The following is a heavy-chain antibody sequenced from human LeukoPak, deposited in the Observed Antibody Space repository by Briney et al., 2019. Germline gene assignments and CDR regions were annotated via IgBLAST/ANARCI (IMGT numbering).Heavy chain of an antibody. CDR3: ATPGPDWGDAFDI. CDR2: FDPEDGET. J-gene: IGHJ3*02. D-gene: IGHD3/OR15-3a*01. Sequence: ASVKVSCKVSGYSVMELSMHWVRQAPGKGLECMGGFDPEDGETIYAQKFQGRVTMTEDTSTDTAYMELSSLRSEDTAVYYCATPGPDWGDAFDIWGQGTMVTVSS. V-gene: IGHV1-24*01. CDR1: GYSVMELS.